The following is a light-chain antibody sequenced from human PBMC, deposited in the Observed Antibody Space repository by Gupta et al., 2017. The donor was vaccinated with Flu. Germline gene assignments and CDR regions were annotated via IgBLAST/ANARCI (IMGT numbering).Light chain of an antibody. CDR2: RNN. CDR1: SNNAGNQG. V-gene: IGLV10-54*04. Sequence: TATLTCTGNSNNAGNQGAAWLQQHQGHPPKLRSYRNNNRPSGISERFSASRSGNTAYLTITGLQPEDEADYDGSAWASSLSAWVCGG. J-gene: IGLJ3*02. CDR3: SAWASSLSAWV.